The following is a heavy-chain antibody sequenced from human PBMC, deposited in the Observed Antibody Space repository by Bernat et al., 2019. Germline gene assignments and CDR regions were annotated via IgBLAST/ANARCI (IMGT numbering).Heavy chain of an antibody. J-gene: IGHJ4*02. D-gene: IGHD3-3*01. CDR3: AKNIIPDAIDY. CDR1: GFTFSTYG. CDR2: VRYDGTDT. V-gene: IGHV3-30*02. Sequence: QLVESGGGVVQPGGSLRLSCAASGFTFSTYGMHWVRQAPGKGLEWVAFVRYDGTDTYYATSVKGRFTITRDNSKNTLHLQMNSLRVEDTAVYYCAKNIIPDAIDYWGQGTLVTVSS.